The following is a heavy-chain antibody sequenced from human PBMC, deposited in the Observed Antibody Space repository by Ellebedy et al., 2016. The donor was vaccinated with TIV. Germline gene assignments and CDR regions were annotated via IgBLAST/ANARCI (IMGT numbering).Heavy chain of an antibody. CDR3: ARTYGDYVSGYYYYYNMDV. V-gene: IGHV5-10-1*01. Sequence: GESLKISCKGSGYSFTSYWISWVRQMPGKGLEWMGRIDPSDSYINYSPSFQGHVTFSADKSISTAYLQWSSLKASDTAMYYCARTYGDYVSGYYYYYNMDVWGQGTTVTVSS. CDR2: IDPSDSYI. J-gene: IGHJ6*02. CDR1: GYSFTSYW. D-gene: IGHD4-17*01.